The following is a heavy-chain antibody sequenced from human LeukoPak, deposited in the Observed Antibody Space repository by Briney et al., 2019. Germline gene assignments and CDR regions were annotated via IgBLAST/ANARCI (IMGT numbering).Heavy chain of an antibody. CDR3: ARDTRGYSYGYLEYYFDY. CDR2: ISSSSSYI. CDR1: GFTFSSYS. V-gene: IGHV3-21*01. Sequence: GGSLRLSCAASGFTFSSYSMNWVRQAPGKGLEWVSSISSSSSYIYYADSVKGRFTTSRDNAKNSLYLQMNSLRAEDTAVYYCARDTRGYSYGYLEYYFDYWGQGTLVTVSS. D-gene: IGHD5-18*01. J-gene: IGHJ4*02.